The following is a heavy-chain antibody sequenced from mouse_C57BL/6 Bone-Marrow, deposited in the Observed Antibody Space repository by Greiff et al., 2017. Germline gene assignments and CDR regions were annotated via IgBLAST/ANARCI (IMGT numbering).Heavy chain of an antibody. J-gene: IGHJ1*03. CDR1: GYTFTDYY. CDR3: ARGDYGSSYWYFDV. D-gene: IGHD1-1*01. CDR2: FYPGSGNT. V-gene: IGHV1-76*01. Sequence: QVQLQQSGAELVRPGASVKLSCKASGYTFTDYYINWVKQRPGQGLEWIARFYPGSGNTYYNEKFKGKATLTAEKSSSTAYMQLSSLTSEDSAVYFCARGDYGSSYWYFDVWGTGTTVTVSS.